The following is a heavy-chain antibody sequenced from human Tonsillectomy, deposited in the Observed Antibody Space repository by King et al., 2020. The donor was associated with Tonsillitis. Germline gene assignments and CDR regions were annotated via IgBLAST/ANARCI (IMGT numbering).Heavy chain of an antibody. CDR2: ISYDGSNK. J-gene: IGHJ4*02. CDR1: GFTFSSYA. CDR3: ARGPTVVTPGDY. Sequence: VQLVESGGGVVQPGRSLRLSCAASGFTFSSYAMHWVRQAPGTGLEWVAVISYDGSNKYYADSVKGRFTISRDNSKNTLYLQMNSLRAEDTAVYYCARGPTVVTPGDYWGQGTLVTVSS. D-gene: IGHD4-23*01. V-gene: IGHV3-30-3*01.